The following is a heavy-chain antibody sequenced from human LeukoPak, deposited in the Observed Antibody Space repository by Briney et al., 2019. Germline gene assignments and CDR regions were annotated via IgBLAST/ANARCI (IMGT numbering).Heavy chain of an antibody. CDR2: IYYSGST. V-gene: IGHV4-59*05. CDR1: GGSISSYY. Sequence: PSETLSLTCTVSGGSISSYYWSWIRQPPGKGLEWIGSIYYSGSTYYNPSLKSRVTISVDTSKNQFSLKLSSVTAADTAVYYCVSQTGTAIDYWGQGTLVTVSS. J-gene: IGHJ4*02. CDR3: VSQTGTAIDY. D-gene: IGHD1-7*01.